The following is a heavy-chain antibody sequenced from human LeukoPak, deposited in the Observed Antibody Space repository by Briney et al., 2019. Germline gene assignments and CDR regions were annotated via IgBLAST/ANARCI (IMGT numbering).Heavy chain of an antibody. Sequence: GGSLRLSCAASGFTFSSYSMNWVRQAPGKGLEWVSSISSSSSYIYYADSVKGRFTISRDNAKNSLYLQMNSLRAEDTAVYYCARGPPFYSRRGSSTSCHDYWGQGTLVTVSS. V-gene: IGHV3-21*01. CDR2: ISSSSSYI. J-gene: IGHJ4*02. CDR1: GFTFSSYS. CDR3: ARGPPFYSRRGSSTSCHDY. D-gene: IGHD2-2*01.